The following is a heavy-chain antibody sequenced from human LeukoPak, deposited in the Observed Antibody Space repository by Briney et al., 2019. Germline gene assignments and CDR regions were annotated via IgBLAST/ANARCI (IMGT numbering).Heavy chain of an antibody. Sequence: SETLSLTCTVSGGSISSYYWSWIRQPAGKGLEWIGRIHASGSTDYNPSLESRVTMSVDTSKSQFSLRLSTVTAADTAVYYCAREGSMTARPFVSIDYWGQGTLVTLFS. V-gene: IGHV4-4*07. CDR2: IHASGST. CDR3: AREGSMTARPFVSIDY. CDR1: GGSISSYY. D-gene: IGHD6-6*01. J-gene: IGHJ4*02.